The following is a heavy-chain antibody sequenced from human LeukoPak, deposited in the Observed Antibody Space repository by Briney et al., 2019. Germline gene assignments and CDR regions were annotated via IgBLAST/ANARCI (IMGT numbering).Heavy chain of an antibody. CDR1: GYTFTSYG. V-gene: IGHV1-18*01. CDR3: AREAQGYFDWFTPSDI. Sequence: GASVKVSCKASGYTFTSYGISWVRQAPGQGLEWMGWISAYNGNTSYAQKLQGRVTMTTDTSTSTAYMELRSLRSDDTAVYYCAREAQGYFDWFTPSDIWGQGTMVTVSS. J-gene: IGHJ3*02. D-gene: IGHD3-9*01. CDR2: ISAYNGNT.